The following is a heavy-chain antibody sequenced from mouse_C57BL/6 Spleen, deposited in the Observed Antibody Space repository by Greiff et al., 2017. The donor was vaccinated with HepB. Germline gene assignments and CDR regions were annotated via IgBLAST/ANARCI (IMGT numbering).Heavy chain of an antibody. D-gene: IGHD1-1*01. Sequence: VKLLESGAELAKPGASVKMSCKASGYTFTSYWMHWVKQRPGQGLEWIGYINPSSGYTKYNQKFKDKATLTADKSSSTAYMQLSSLTSEDSAVYYCAMGTTVVEADDWGQGTTLTVSS. CDR2: INPSSGYT. J-gene: IGHJ2*01. CDR3: AMGTTVVEADD. V-gene: IGHV1-7*01. CDR1: GYTFTSYW.